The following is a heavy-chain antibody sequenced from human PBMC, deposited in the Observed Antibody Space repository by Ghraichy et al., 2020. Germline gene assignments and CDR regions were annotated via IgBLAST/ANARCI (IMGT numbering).Heavy chain of an antibody. CDR2: FDPEDGET. CDR1: GYTLTELS. D-gene: IGHD4-17*01. Sequence: GESLNISCKVSGYTLTELSMHWVRQAPGKGLEWMGGFDPEDGETIYAQKFQGRVTMTEDTSTDTAYMELSSLRSEDTAVYYCATSRTTVTTSYYYGMDVWGQGTTVTVSS. J-gene: IGHJ6*02. CDR3: ATSRTTVTTSYYYGMDV. V-gene: IGHV1-24*01.